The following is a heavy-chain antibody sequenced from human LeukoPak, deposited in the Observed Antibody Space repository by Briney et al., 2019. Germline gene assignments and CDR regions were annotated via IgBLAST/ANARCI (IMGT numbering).Heavy chain of an antibody. CDR1: GFNFDNAW. V-gene: IGHV3-15*07. CDR3: ATDFYDST. CDR2: IRSNSDGGTI. D-gene: IGHD3-22*01. Sequence: GGSLRLSCAASGFNFDNAWMYWVRQAPGKGLEWVGRIRSNSDGGTIDYAAPVKGRFTLSRDDSKTTLYLQMNSLQTEDTAVYYCATDFYDSTWGQGTLVTVSS. J-gene: IGHJ5*02.